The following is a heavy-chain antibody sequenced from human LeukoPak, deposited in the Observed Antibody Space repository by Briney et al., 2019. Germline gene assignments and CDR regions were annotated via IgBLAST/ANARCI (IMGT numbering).Heavy chain of an antibody. J-gene: IGHJ2*01. Sequence: GGSLRLSCAASGFSFSSYAMIWVRKAPGKGLEWVSSISDSGGNSFYIDSVKGRFTISRDKSKNTLYLQVNSLRAEDTALYYCAKVSTIIEAGLRYFDLWGRGTLVTVSS. CDR3: AKVSTIIEAGLRYFDL. CDR1: GFSFSSYA. D-gene: IGHD6-19*01. V-gene: IGHV3-23*01. CDR2: ISDSGGNS.